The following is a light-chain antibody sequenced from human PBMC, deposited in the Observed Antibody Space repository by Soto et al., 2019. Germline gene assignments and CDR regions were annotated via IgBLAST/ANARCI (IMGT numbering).Light chain of an antibody. CDR1: QGIGSW. J-gene: IGKJ4*01. V-gene: IGKV1-12*01. CDR2: PAS. CDR3: LHANTFPVT. Sequence: DIQMTQSPSFVSASIGDRVTITCRASQGIGSWLAWYQQVTGRAPRLLIFPASPFESGVSSRFRGSGSGTDFTLTITSLQPEDFATYFCLHANTFPVTFGEGTKVEMK.